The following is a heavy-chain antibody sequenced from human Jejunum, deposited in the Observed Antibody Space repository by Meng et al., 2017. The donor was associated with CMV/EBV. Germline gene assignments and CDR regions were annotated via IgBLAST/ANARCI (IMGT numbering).Heavy chain of an antibody. CDR1: GFSFSSYA. CDR3: AKDSSGWPLGP. D-gene: IGHD3-22*01. V-gene: IGHV3-23*01. Sequence: LSCAASGFSFSSYAMGWVRQAPGKGLEWVSGITNRGDNTFYADAVKGRFTISRDNAENTLFLQMNSLRAEDTGFYYCAKDSSGWPLGPWGHGTLVTVSS. CDR2: ITNRGDNT. J-gene: IGHJ5*02.